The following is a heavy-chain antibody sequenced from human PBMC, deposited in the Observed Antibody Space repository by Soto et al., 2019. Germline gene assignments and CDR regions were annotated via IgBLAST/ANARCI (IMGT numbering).Heavy chain of an antibody. Sequence: SETLSLTCTVSGGSISSGDYYWSWIRPPPGKGLEWIGYVYYSGSTYYNPSLKSRVTISVDTSKNQFSLKLSSVTAADTAVYYCARGVAMKQYYFDYWGQGTLVTVSS. CDR2: VYYSGST. J-gene: IGHJ4*02. CDR3: ARGVAMKQYYFDY. D-gene: IGHD5-12*01. CDR1: GGSISSGDYY. V-gene: IGHV4-30-4*01.